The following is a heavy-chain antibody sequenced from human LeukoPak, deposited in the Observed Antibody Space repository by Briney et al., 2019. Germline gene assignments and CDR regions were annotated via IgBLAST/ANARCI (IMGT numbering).Heavy chain of an antibody. J-gene: IGHJ6*02. CDR2: IYYSGST. CDR1: GGSISSYY. CDR3: ARASLNPYYYYYYGMDV. Sequence: SETLSLTCTVSGGSISSYYWSWIRQPPGKGLEWIGYIYYSGSTNYNPSLKSRVTISVDTSKNQFSLKLSSVTAADTAVYYCARASLNPYYYYYYGMDVWGQGTTVTVSS. V-gene: IGHV4-59*01.